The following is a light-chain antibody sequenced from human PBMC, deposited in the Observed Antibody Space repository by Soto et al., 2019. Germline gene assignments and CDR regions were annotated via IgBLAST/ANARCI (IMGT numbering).Light chain of an antibody. Sequence: QSVLTQPPSASGTPGQRVTISCSGSSSNIGSNYVYWYQQLPGTAPKLLIYRNNQRTSGVPDRFSGSKSGTSASLAISGLRSEDEAHYYCAAWDDSLSYVFGTGTKLTVL. V-gene: IGLV1-47*01. CDR3: AAWDDSLSYV. J-gene: IGLJ1*01. CDR2: RNN. CDR1: SSNIGSNY.